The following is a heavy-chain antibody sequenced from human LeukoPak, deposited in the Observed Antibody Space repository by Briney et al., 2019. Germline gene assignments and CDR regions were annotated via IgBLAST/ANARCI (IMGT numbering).Heavy chain of an antibody. CDR1: GCTFSSYG. Sequence: GGSLRLSCGASGCTFSSYGRHWVRRAPGKGLEWLAVISDDGSNKYYAGSVKDRFTISRDNSKNTLYLQMNSLRAEDTAVYYCAKERSYYYGSGSYWDYYYYGMDVWGQGTTVTVSS. CDR2: ISDDGSNK. CDR3: AKERSYYYGSGSYWDYYYYGMDV. D-gene: IGHD3-10*01. J-gene: IGHJ6*02. V-gene: IGHV3-30*18.